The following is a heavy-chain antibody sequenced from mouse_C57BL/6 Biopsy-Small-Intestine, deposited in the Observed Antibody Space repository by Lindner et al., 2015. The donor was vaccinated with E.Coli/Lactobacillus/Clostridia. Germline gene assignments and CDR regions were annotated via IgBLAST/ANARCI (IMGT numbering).Heavy chain of an antibody. V-gene: IGHV1-19*01. CDR2: INPYNGGT. Sequence: VQLQESGPVLVKPGASVKMSCKASGYTFTDYYMNWVKQSHGKSLEWIGVINPYNGGTSYNRKFKGKATLTVDKSSSTAYMELNSLTSEDSAVYYCARSRDYYGSSYGAWGQGTLVTVSA. J-gene: IGHJ3*01. CDR1: GYTFTDYY. CDR3: ARSRDYYGSSYGA. D-gene: IGHD1-1*01.